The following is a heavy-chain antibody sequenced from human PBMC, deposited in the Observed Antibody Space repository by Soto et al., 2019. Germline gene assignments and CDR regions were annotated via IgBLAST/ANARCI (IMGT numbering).Heavy chain of an antibody. CDR3: ARQTGVAAAGTLEYFDY. CDR1: GGSFSGYY. CDR2: INHSGST. D-gene: IGHD6-13*01. J-gene: IGHJ4*02. V-gene: IGHV4-34*01. Sequence: SETLSLTCAVYGGSFSGYYWSWIRQPPGKGLEWIGEINHSGSTNYNPSLKSRVTISVDTSKNQFSLKLSSVTAADTAVYYCARQTGVAAAGTLEYFDYWGQGTLVTVSS.